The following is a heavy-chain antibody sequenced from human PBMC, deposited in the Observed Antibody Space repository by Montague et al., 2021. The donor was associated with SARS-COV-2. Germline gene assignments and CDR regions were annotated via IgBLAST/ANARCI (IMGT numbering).Heavy chain of an antibody. CDR2: INDSGST. J-gene: IGHJ4*02. Sequence: SETLSLTCTVSGGSISSSSYYWGWIRQPPGKGLEWIGEINDSGSTLYKSSLQGRVSISIDTSNNQFSLKLTSVAAADTAMYFCARETSGYEYYFDVWGQGTLVTVSS. V-gene: IGHV4-39*07. D-gene: IGHD5-12*01. CDR1: GGSISSSSYY. CDR3: ARETSGYEYYFDV.